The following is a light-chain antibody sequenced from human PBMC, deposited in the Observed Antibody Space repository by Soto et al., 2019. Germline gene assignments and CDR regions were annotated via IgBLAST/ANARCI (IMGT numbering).Light chain of an antibody. J-gene: IGKJ1*01. Sequence: EVGWSQSPGTLSLSPGETATLSCRASQSVSSDYLAWYQQKSGQAPRLLIYGTSSRATGIPDRFSGSGSGTDFTLTISRLEPEDFAVYYCQQYGTPRTFGQRSKVDIK. CDR2: GTS. V-gene: IGKV3-20*01. CDR1: QSVSSDY. CDR3: QQYGTPRT.